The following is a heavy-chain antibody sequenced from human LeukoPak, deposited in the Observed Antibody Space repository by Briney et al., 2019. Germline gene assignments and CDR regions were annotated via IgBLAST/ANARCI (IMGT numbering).Heavy chain of an antibody. CDR3: ARIRSYSGSRGLPFED. CDR1: GGSFSGYY. Sequence: SETLSLTCSVYGGSFSGYYWSWIRQPPGKGLEWIGEINHSGSTNYNPSLKSRVTISVDTFKNQFSLKLSSVTAADTAVYYCARIRSYSGSRGLPFEDWGQGTLVTVSS. CDR2: INHSGST. V-gene: IGHV4-34*01. D-gene: IGHD1-26*01. J-gene: IGHJ4*02.